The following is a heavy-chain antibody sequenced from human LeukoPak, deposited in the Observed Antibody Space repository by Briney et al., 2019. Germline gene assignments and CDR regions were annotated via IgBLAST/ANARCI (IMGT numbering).Heavy chain of an antibody. CDR1: GLTFSSYA. CDR3: AKALPRHIYYYYYGMDV. CDR2: ISGSGGST. V-gene: IGHV3-23*01. Sequence: PGGSLRLSCAASGLTFSSYAMSWVRQAPGKGLEWVSAISGSGGSTYYADSVKGRFTIPRDNSKNTLYLQMNSLRAEDTAVYYCAKALPRHIYYYYYGMDVWGQGTTVTVSS. J-gene: IGHJ6*02.